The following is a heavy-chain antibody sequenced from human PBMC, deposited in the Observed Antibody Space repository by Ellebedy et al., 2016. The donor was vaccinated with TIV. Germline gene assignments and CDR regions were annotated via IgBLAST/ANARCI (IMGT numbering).Heavy chain of an antibody. CDR3: AREGSYGPPDYYYYGMDV. V-gene: IGHV3-53*01. CDR1: GFTFSSYA. Sequence: GGSLRLXXAASGFTFSSYAMHWVRQAPGKGLEWVSVIYSGGSTYYADSVKGRFTISRDNSKNTLYLQMNSLRAEDTAVYYCAREGSYGPPDYYYYGMDVWGQGTTVTVSS. J-gene: IGHJ6*02. D-gene: IGHD5-18*01. CDR2: IYSGGST.